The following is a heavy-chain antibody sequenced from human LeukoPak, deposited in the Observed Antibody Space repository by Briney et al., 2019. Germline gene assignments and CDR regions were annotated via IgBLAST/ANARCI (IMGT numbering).Heavy chain of an antibody. CDR1: GGSISSGSYY. V-gene: IGHV4-61*02. J-gene: IGHJ5*02. Sequence: SGTLSLTCTVSGGSISSGSYYWSWIRHPAGKGLEWIVRIYTSGSTNYNPSPKRRVTISVDTSKNQFSLKLSSVTAADTAVYYCARSLGTMIVVVTHNWFDPWGQGTLVTVSS. CDR2: IYTSGST. D-gene: IGHD3-22*01. CDR3: ARSLGTMIVVVTHNWFDP.